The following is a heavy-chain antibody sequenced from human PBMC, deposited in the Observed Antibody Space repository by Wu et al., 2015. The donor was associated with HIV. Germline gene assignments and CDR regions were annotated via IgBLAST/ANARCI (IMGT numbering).Heavy chain of an antibody. Sequence: QVQMVQSGTEVKKPGASVKVSCKTSGYFFIDHYIHWLRQAPGQGLEWMGLINPSGGVTSYAQKFQDRVTVTSDTLTRTVFLKLSSLRSEDTAVYYCARPLRDHGSGWVAFDIWGQGTRVIVSS. CDR2: INPSGGVT. D-gene: IGHD6-19*01. CDR3: ARPLRDHGSGWVAFDI. J-gene: IGHJ3*02. V-gene: IGHV1-46*01. CDR1: GYFFIDHY.